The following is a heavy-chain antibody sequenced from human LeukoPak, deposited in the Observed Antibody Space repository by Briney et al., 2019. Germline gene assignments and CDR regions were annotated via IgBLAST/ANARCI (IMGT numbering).Heavy chain of an antibody. J-gene: IGHJ2*01. Sequence: SEALSLTCTVSGGSISSSSYYWGWIRQPPGKGLEWIGYIYYSGSTNYNPSLKSRVTISVDTSKNQFSLKLSSVTAADTAVYYCARAGRSDYYDSSGYYYGFDWYFDLWGRGTLVTVSS. D-gene: IGHD3-22*01. CDR1: GGSISSSSYY. CDR3: ARAGRSDYYDSSGYYYGFDWYFDL. V-gene: IGHV4-61*05. CDR2: IYYSGST.